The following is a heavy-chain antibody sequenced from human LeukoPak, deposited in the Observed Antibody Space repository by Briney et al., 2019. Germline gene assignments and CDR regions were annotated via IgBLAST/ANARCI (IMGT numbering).Heavy chain of an antibody. CDR3: GKDVKFNRLNYFDY. CDR2: ISYDGSNK. V-gene: IGHV3-30*04. J-gene: IGHJ4*02. Sequence: PGGSLRLSCAASGFTFSSYAMHWVRQAPGKGLEWVAVISYDGSNKYYADSVKGRFTISRDNAKNSLYLQMKSLRAEDTALYYCGKDVKFNRLNYFDYWGQGTLVTVSS. D-gene: IGHD6-25*01. CDR1: GFTFSSYA.